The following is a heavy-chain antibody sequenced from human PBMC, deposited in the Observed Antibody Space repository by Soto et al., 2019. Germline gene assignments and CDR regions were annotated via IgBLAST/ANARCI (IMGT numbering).Heavy chain of an antibody. V-gene: IGHV1-69*13. J-gene: IGHJ4*02. D-gene: IGHD2-21*02. CDR2: IIPIFGTA. Sequence: GASVKVSCKASGGTFSSYAISWVRQAPGQGLEWMGGIIPIFGTANYAQKFQGRVTITADESTSTAYMELSSLRSEDTAVYYCARGVMVTAIKYYFDYWGQGTLVTVSS. CDR1: GGTFSSYA. CDR3: ARGVMVTAIKYYFDY.